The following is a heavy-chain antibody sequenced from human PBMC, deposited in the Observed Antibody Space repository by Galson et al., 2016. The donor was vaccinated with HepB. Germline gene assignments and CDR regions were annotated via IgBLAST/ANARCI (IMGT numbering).Heavy chain of an antibody. J-gene: IGHJ6*02. CDR3: AKDMRGGSSPYSYYCGLDV. CDR2: ITGSGRLK. V-gene: IGHV3-23*01. D-gene: IGHD6-6*01. CDR1: GFTFMTYA. Sequence: SLRLSCAGSGFTFMTYAMIWVRQAPGKGLEWVSSITGSGRLKYYADSVKGRFTISRDNSKNTLYLQMSSLKAEDTAIYYCAKDMRGGSSPYSYYCGLDVWGQGTTVTVSS.